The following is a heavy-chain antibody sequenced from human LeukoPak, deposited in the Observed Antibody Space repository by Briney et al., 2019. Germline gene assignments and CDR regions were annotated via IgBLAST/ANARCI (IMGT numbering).Heavy chain of an antibody. J-gene: IGHJ4*02. CDR2: AADSGST. CDR3: AKSPIYGSGSHVFDY. CDR1: GDSMSDYF. V-gene: IGHV4-59*01. D-gene: IGHD3-10*01. Sequence: SETLSLTCTVSGDSMSDYFWTWIRQPPGKGLEWIGYAADSGSTNYNPSLKSRVTISVDSSTNHFSLKLSSVTAADTAVYYCAKSPIYGSGSHVFDYWGQGTLVTVSS.